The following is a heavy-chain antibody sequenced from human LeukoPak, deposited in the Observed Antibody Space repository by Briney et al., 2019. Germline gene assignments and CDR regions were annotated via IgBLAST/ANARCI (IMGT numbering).Heavy chain of an antibody. D-gene: IGHD6-6*01. V-gene: IGHV4-38-2*02. CDR1: GYSISSGYF. J-gene: IGHJ4*02. CDR2: IYHSGST. CDR3: ARGSIAARPFYY. Sequence: KPSETLSLTCTVSGYSISSGYFWGWMRQPPGKGLEWIGTIYHSGSTYYNPSLKGRVTISVDTSKNQFSLKLSSVTAADTAVYYCARGSIAARPFYYWGQGTLVTVSS.